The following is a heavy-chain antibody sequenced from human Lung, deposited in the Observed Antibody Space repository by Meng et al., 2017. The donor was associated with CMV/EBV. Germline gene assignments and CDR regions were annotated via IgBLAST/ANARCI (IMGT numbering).Heavy chain of an antibody. V-gene: IGHV1-2*02. CDR3: ARDNNWGPDY. CDR2: IHPHRGDT. D-gene: IGHD7-27*01. CDR1: GYIFTSYF. Sequence: SVKVSCKADGYIFTSYFIHWVRQAPGQGLQWMGWIHPHRGDTNYAQQFQGRVTLTRDTSINTGYMELTRLTSDDTAVYYCARDNNWGPDYWGQGTLVTVSS. J-gene: IGHJ4*02.